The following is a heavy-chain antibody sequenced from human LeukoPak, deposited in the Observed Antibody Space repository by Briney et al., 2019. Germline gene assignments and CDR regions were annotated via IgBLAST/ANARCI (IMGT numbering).Heavy chain of an antibody. J-gene: IGHJ5*02. CDR2: IYYSGST. V-gene: IGHV4-59*01. CDR3: ARDLYGSGSSPFDP. D-gene: IGHD3-10*01. CDR1: GGSISSYY. Sequence: PETLSLTCTVSGGSISSYYWSWIRQPPGKGLEWIGYIYYSGSTNYNPSLKSRVTISVDTSKNQFSLKLSSVTAADTAVYYCARDLYGSGSSPFDPWGQGTLVTVSS.